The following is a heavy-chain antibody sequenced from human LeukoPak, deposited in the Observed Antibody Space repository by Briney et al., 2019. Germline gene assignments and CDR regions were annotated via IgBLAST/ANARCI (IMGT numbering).Heavy chain of an antibody. CDR1: GGSFSGYY. CDR2: INHSGST. J-gene: IGHJ4*02. V-gene: IGHV4-34*01. Sequence: SETLSLTCAVYGGSFSGYYWSWIRQPPGKGLDWIGEINHSGSTNYNPSLKSRVTISVDTSKNQFSLKLSSVTAADTAVYYCARGLSFYSSGWYGYWGQGTLVTVSS. CDR3: ARGLSFYSSGWYGY. D-gene: IGHD6-19*01.